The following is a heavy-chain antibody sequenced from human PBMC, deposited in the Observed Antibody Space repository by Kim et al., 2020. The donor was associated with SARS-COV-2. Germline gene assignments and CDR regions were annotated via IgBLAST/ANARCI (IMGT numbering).Heavy chain of an antibody. CDR3: AREFGVVAATGGNWFDP. V-gene: IGHV1-2*02. D-gene: IGHD2-15*01. CDR1: GYTFTGYY. J-gene: IGHJ5*02. Sequence: ASVKVSCKASGYTFTGYYMHWVRQAPGQGLEWMGWINPNSGGTNYAQKFQGRVTMTRDTSISTAYMELSRLRSDDMAVYYCAREFGVVAATGGNWFDPWGQGTLVTVSS. CDR2: INPNSGGT.